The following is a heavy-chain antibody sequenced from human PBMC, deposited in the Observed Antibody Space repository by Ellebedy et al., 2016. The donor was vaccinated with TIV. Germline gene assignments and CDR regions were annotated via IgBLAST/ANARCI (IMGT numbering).Heavy chain of an antibody. J-gene: IGHJ6*03. CDR3: ARGVGVVVPAPRRAAYHYYYMDV. CDR1: GDSISRGNYY. CDR2: LYNTWST. V-gene: IGHV4-61*02. D-gene: IGHD2-2*01. Sequence: SETLSLXXTLSGDSISRGNYYWTWIRQPAGKGLEWIGRLYNTWSTNYNPSLKSRLTMSVDTSKNQFSLKLRSVTAADTAVYFCARGVGVVVPAPRRAAYHYYYMDVWGKGTTVTVSS.